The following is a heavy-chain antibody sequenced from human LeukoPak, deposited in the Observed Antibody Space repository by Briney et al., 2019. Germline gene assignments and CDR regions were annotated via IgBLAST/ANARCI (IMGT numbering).Heavy chain of an antibody. CDR1: GFTFSSYA. CDR3: AGDGRPLDY. Sequence: GGSLRLSCAASGFTFSSYAMSWVRQAPGKGLEWVANIKQDGGEKYYVDSVRGRFTISRDNAKNSLYLQMNSLRVEDTAVYYCAGDGRPLDYWGQGTLVTVSS. J-gene: IGHJ4*02. V-gene: IGHV3-7*03. CDR2: IKQDGGEK.